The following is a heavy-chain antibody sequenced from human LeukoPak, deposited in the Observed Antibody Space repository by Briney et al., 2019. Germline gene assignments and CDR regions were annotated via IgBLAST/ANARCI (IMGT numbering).Heavy chain of an antibody. CDR1: GFTFSSYW. CDR2: IGTAGEI. Sequence: GGSLRLSCAASGFTFSSYWMSWVRQATGKGLEWVSGIGTAGEIYYPGSVKGRFTISRENAKNSLYLQMNSLRAGDTAVYYCARAAYSSTWYSRYFDLWGRGTLVTVSS. CDR3: ARAAYSSTWYSRYFDL. V-gene: IGHV3-13*01. D-gene: IGHD6-13*01. J-gene: IGHJ2*01.